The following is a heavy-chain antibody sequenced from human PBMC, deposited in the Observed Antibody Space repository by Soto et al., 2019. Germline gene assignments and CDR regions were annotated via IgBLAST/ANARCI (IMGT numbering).Heavy chain of an antibody. V-gene: IGHV2-5*02. CDR1: GFSLSTSGVA. CDR3: AHRPSYCSGGSCYSGFDY. Sequence: QITLKESGPTLVKPTQTLTLTCTFSGFSLSTSGVAVGWIRQPPGKALEWLALIYWDDDKRYSPSLKSRLTITKDTSKNQVVLTMTNSDPVDTATYYCAHRPSYCSGGSCYSGFDYWGQGTLVTVSS. D-gene: IGHD2-15*01. J-gene: IGHJ4*02. CDR2: IYWDDDK.